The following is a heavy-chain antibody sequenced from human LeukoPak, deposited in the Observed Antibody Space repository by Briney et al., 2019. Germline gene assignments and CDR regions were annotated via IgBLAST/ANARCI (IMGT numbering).Heavy chain of an antibody. CDR3: ARVGYGDYYFDY. V-gene: IGHV3-21*01. CDR1: GFTFSSYS. CDR2: ISSSSSYI. Sequence: PGGSLRLSCAASGFTFSSYSINWVRQAPGKGLEWVSSISSSSSYIYYADSVKGRFTISRDNAKNSLYLQMNSLRAEDTAVYYCARVGYGDYYFDYWGQGTLVTVSS. J-gene: IGHJ4*02. D-gene: IGHD4-17*01.